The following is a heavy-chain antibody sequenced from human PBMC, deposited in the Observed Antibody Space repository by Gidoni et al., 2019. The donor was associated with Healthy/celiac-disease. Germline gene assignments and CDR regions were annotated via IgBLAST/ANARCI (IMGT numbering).Heavy chain of an antibody. Sequence: QVQLVQSGAAVKKPGSSVKVSCKASGGTFSSYAIRWVRQAPGQGLEWMGGIIPIFGTANYAQKFQGRVTITADESTSTAYMELSSLRSEDTAVYYCATHIAAATPSFYYYYGMDVWGQGTTVTVSS. J-gene: IGHJ6*02. CDR2: IIPIFGTA. V-gene: IGHV1-69*01. CDR3: ATHIAAATPSFYYYYGMDV. D-gene: IGHD6-13*01. CDR1: GGTFSSYA.